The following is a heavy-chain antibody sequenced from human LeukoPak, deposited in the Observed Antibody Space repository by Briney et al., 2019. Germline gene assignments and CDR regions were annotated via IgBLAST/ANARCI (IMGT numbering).Heavy chain of an antibody. V-gene: IGHV1-18*01. Sequence: ASVKVSCKASGYTLTSYGISWVRQAPGQGLEWMGWISAYNGNTNYAQKLQGRVTMTTDTSTSTAYMELRSLRSDDTAVYYCARGGDYYDSSGYSDYWGQGTLVTVSS. J-gene: IGHJ4*02. CDR3: ARGGDYYDSSGYSDY. CDR1: GYTLTSYG. D-gene: IGHD3-22*01. CDR2: ISAYNGNT.